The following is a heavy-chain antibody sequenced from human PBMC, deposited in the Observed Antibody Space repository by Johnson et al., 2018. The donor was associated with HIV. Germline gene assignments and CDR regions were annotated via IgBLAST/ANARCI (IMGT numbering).Heavy chain of an antibody. V-gene: IGHV3-15*01. Sequence: EVQLVESVGGLVKPGGSLRLSCAASGFTFINAWMSWVRQAPGKGLEWVGRIKSKTDGGTTDYAAPVKGRFTISRDDSKHTLYLQMNSLKTVDTAVYYCTTNVGRRVAAPPSVAFDIWGQGTMVTVSS. D-gene: IGHD2-15*01. CDR2: IKSKTDGGTT. CDR3: TTNVGRRVAAPPSVAFDI. J-gene: IGHJ3*02. CDR1: GFTFINAW.